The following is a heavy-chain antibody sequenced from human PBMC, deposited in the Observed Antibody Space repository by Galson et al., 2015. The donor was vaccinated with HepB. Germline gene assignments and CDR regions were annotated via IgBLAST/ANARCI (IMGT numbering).Heavy chain of an antibody. Sequence: SVKVSCKASGGTLSSYAISWVRQAPGQGLEWMGGIIPIFGTANYAQKFQGRVTITADESTSTAYMELSSLRSEDTAVYYCARDQGYCSSTSCYDDYYYMDVWGKGTTVTVSS. D-gene: IGHD2-2*01. CDR3: ARDQGYCSSTSCYDDYYYMDV. J-gene: IGHJ6*03. V-gene: IGHV1-69*13. CDR1: GGTLSSYA. CDR2: IIPIFGTA.